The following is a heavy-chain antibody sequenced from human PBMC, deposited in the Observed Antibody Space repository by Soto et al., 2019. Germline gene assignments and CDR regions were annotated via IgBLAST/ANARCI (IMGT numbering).Heavy chain of an antibody. D-gene: IGHD6-19*01. CDR3: ASSSSGWYDY. J-gene: IGHJ4*02. CDR2: INHSGST. Sequence: SETLSLTCAVYGGSFSGYYWSWIRQPPGKGLEWIGEINHSGSTNYNPSLKSRVTISVDTSKNQFSLKLSSVTAADTAVYYCASSSSGWYDYWGQGTLVTVSS. CDR1: GGSFSGYY. V-gene: IGHV4-34*01.